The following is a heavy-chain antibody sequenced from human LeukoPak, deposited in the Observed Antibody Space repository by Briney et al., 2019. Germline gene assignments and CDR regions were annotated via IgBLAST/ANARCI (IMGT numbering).Heavy chain of an antibody. J-gene: IGHJ4*02. CDR1: GGTFSSYA. CDR3: AREAVAGTLPFDY. CDR2: IIPIFGTA. V-gene: IGHV1-69*05. D-gene: IGHD6-19*01. Sequence: ASVKVSCKASGGTFSSYAISWVRQAPGQGLEWMGGIIPIFGTANYAQKFQGRVTITTDESTSTAYMELSSLRSDDTAVYYCAREAVAGTLPFDYWGQGTLVTVSS.